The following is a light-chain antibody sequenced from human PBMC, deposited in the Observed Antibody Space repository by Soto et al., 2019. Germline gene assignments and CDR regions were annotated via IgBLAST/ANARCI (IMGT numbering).Light chain of an antibody. CDR1: QSLLESNGNNY. CDR2: LGF. V-gene: IGKV2-28*01. CDR3: MQALPPYT. Sequence: DIVITQSPLSLSVTPGEPASISCRSSQSLLESNGNNYLDWYLQKPGQSPQVLIYLGFNRASGVPDRFSGSGSGTDFTLKISRVEAEDVGVYYCMQALPPYTFGQGTKLEIK. J-gene: IGKJ2*01.